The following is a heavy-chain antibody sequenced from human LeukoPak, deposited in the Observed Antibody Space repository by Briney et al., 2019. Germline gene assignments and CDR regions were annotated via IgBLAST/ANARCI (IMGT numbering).Heavy chain of an antibody. Sequence: GGSLRLSCAVSGLAFRSYWMSWVRQAPGKGLEWVANINQDGSEKYFVDSVKGRFTISRDNAKNSLHLQMNTLRAEDTAVYYCARERDGRFFDYWGQGTLVTVSS. CDR3: ARERDGRFFDY. CDR1: GLAFRSYW. CDR2: INQDGSEK. V-gene: IGHV3-7*01. D-gene: IGHD5-24*01. J-gene: IGHJ4*02.